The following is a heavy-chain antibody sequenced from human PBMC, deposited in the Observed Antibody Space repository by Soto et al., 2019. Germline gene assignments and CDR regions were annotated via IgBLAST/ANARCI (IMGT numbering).Heavy chain of an antibody. CDR3: ARWFTYGNFDYFDY. V-gene: IGHV3-74*01. J-gene: IGHJ4*02. CDR2: INTDGSNT. D-gene: IGHD3-10*01. CDR1: GFTFSSYW. Sequence: GGSLRLSCAASGFTFSSYWMHWFRQAPGKGLVWVSRINTDGSNTAYADSVKGRFTISRDNAKNTLYLQVSGLRAEDTAVYYCARWFTYGNFDYFDYWARGPQVTVSS.